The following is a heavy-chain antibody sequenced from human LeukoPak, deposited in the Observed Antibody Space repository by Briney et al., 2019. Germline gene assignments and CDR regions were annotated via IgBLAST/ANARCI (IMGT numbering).Heavy chain of an antibody. V-gene: IGHV1-69*13. CDR3: ARDLGGDYQVNGWFDP. CDR2: IIPIFGTA. CDR1: GGTFSGYA. D-gene: IGHD4-17*01. J-gene: IGHJ5*02. Sequence: ASVKVSCKXSGGTFSGYAISWVRQAPGQGLEWMGGIIPIFGTANYAQKFQGRVTITADESTSTAYMELSSLRSEDTAVYYCARDLGGDYQVNGWFDPWGQGTLVTVSS.